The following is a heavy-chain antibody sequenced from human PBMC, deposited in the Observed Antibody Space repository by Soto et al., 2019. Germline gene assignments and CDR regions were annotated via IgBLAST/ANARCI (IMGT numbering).Heavy chain of an antibody. CDR1: GGSISSGDYY. CDR2: IYYSGST. Sequence: LSLTCTVSGGSISSGDYYWSWIRQPPGKGLEWIGYIYYSGSTYYNPSLKSRVTISVDTSKNQFSLKLSSVTAADTAVYYCARDLRQMVFDYWGQGTLVTVSS. CDR3: ARDLRQMVFDY. J-gene: IGHJ4*02. V-gene: IGHV4-30-4*01. D-gene: IGHD2-8*01.